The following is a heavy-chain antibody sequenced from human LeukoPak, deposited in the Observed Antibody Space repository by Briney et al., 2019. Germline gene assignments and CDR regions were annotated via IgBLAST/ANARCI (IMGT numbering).Heavy chain of an antibody. CDR2: INPNSGGT. V-gene: IGHV1-2*02. J-gene: IGHJ5*02. Sequence: ASVKVSCKASGYTFTGYYMHWVRQAPGQGLEWMGWINPNSGGTNYAQKFQGRVTMTRDTSISTAYMELSRLRSDDTAVYYCARMEPSYNWFDPWGQGTLVTVSP. D-gene: IGHD1-26*01. CDR3: ARMEPSYNWFDP. CDR1: GYTFTGYY.